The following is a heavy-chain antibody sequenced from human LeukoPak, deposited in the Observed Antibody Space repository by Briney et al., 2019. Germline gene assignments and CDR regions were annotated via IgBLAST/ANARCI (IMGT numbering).Heavy chain of an antibody. V-gene: IGHV3-23*01. D-gene: IGHD6-13*01. CDR3: ARGRIAAAGPDYYYGMDV. Sequence: PGGSLRLSCAASGFTFSSFAMSWVRQAPGKGLEWVSAISDSGGTTYYADSVKGRFTISRDNSKNTLYLQMSSLRAEDTAVYYCARGRIAAAGPDYYYGMDVWGQGTTVTVSS. J-gene: IGHJ6*02. CDR2: ISDSGGTT. CDR1: GFTFSSFA.